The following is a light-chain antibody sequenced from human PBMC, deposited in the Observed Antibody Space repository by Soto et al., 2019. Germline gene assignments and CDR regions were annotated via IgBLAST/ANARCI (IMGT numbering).Light chain of an antibody. CDR3: QQYCSSPWT. Sequence: DIVMTQSPHSLAVSLGERATINCRSSQSVLYSSSNKNYLAWYQQKPGQPPKLLIYWASTRESGVPDRFSGSGSGTDFTLTISSLQAADVAVYYCQQYCSSPWTFGQGTKVEIK. V-gene: IGKV4-1*01. CDR1: QSVLYSSSNKNY. J-gene: IGKJ1*01. CDR2: WAS.